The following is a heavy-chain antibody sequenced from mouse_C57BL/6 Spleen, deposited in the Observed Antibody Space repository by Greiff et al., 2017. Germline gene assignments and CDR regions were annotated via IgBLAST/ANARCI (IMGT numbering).Heavy chain of an antibody. CDR2: IYPGDGVT. Sequence: QVQLQQSGPELVKPGASVKISCKASGYAFSSSWMNWVKQRPGKGLEWIGRIYPGDGVTNYNGNFKGKATLTADKSSSTAYMQLSSLTSEDSAVYFCALTTVVAHWYFDVWGTGTTVTVSS. J-gene: IGHJ1*03. D-gene: IGHD1-1*01. V-gene: IGHV1-82*01. CDR3: ALTTVVAHWYFDV. CDR1: GYAFSSSW.